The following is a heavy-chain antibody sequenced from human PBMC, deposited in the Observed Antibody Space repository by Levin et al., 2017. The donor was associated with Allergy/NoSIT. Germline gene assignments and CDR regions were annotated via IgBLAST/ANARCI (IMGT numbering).Heavy chain of an antibody. CDR2: ISGSGGST. Sequence: GESLKISCAASGFTFSSYAMSWVRQAPGKGLEWVSAISGSGGSTYYADSVKGRFTISRDNSKNTLYLQMNSLRAEDTAVYYCAKSYCSSTSCYFAFGYWGQGTLVTVSS. J-gene: IGHJ4*02. D-gene: IGHD2-2*01. CDR3: AKSYCSSTSCYFAFGY. CDR1: GFTFSSYA. V-gene: IGHV3-23*01.